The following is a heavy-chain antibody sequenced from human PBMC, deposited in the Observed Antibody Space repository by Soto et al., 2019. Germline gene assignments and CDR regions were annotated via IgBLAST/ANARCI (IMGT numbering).Heavy chain of an antibody. V-gene: IGHV1-18*01. D-gene: IGHD2-15*01. Sequence: VSVKVSCKASGYTFTSYGISWVRQAPGQGLEWMGWISAYNGNTNYAQKLQGRVTMTTDTSTSTAYMELRSLRSDDTAVYYCARDRPKLLPYYYYGMDVWGQGTTVTVSS. CDR2: ISAYNGNT. CDR3: ARDRPKLLPYYYYGMDV. CDR1: GYTFTSYG. J-gene: IGHJ6*02.